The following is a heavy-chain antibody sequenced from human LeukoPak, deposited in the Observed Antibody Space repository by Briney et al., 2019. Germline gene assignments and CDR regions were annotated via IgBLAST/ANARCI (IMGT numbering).Heavy chain of an antibody. CDR1: GDSMSSYY. CDR2: IYYSGST. J-gene: IGHJ6*02. CDR3: ARADNYYHYYGMDV. Sequence: SETLSLTCSVSGDSMSSYYWNWIRQPPGKGLEWIGYIYYSGSTIYNPSLKSRVTISVDTSKNQLSLKLRSVTAADTAVYYCARADNYYHYYGMDVWGQGTTVTVSS. V-gene: IGHV4-59*01.